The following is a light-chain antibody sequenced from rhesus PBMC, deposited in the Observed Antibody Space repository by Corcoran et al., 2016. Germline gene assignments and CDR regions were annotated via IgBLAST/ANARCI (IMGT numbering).Light chain of an antibody. J-gene: IGKJ2*01. V-gene: IGKV1-28*01. CDR2: AAS. CDR1: QGISSY. Sequence: DIQMTQSPSSLSASVGDTVTITCRASQGISSYLNWFQQKPGKAPKLLIYAASRLESGVPSRFSGSGSGTESTLTISSLQPEDFAAYYCLQHNSYPYRFGQGTKVEIK. CDR3: LQHNSYPYR.